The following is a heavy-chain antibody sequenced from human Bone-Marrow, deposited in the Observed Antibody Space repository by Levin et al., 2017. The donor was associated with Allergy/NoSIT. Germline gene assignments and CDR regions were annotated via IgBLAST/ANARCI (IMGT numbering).Heavy chain of an antibody. J-gene: IGHJ5*02. CDR1: GFSFSTYG. V-gene: IGHV3-33*01. CDR2: MWKDGKSE. Sequence: GGSLRLSCAASGFSFSTYGMHWVRQAPGKGLEWVALMWKDGKSEYYGDSVTGRFTISRDTSNNTLFLQMTNLRPEDTAVYFCAREGVGSTYYLDLWGQGTLVTVSS. D-gene: IGHD3-22*01. CDR3: AREGVGSTYYLDL.